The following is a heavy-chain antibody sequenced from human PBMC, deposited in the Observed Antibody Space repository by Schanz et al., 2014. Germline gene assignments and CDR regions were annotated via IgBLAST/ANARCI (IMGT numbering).Heavy chain of an antibody. CDR1: GFTVNTHY. D-gene: IGHD6-19*01. CDR2: MYINSGST. J-gene: IGHJ4*02. CDR3: ARYNSGHSDY. V-gene: IGHV3-53*01. Sequence: EVQLVESGGGLIQPGGSLRLSCAVSGFTVNTHYMSWVRQAPGKGLEWISSMYINSGSTQYADSVKGRFIISRDSSKNTLFLQMNSLRAEDTAVYYCARYNSGHSDYWGQGTLVTVSS.